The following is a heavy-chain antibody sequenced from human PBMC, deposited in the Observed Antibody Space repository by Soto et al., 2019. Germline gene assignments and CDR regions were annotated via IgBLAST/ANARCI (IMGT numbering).Heavy chain of an antibody. CDR1: GGSFSGYY. J-gene: IGHJ5*01. CDR3: ARTMVYASYNWFDY. V-gene: IGHV4-34*01. CDR2: INHSGST. D-gene: IGHD2-8*01. Sequence: SETLSLTCAVYGGSFSGYYWSWIRQPPGKGLEWIGEINHSGSTNYNPSLKSRVTISVDTSKNQFSLKLSSVTAADTAVYYCARTMVYASYNWFDYWGQGTLVTVSS.